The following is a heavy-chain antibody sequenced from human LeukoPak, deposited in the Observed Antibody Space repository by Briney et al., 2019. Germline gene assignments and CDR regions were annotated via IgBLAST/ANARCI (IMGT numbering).Heavy chain of an antibody. J-gene: IGHJ4*02. Sequence: GASVKVSCKASGYTFTSYGISWVRQAPGQGLEWMGWISAYNGNTNYAQKLQGRVTMTTDTSTSTAYMELRSLRSDDTAVYYCARDPYYYDSSGYDYWGQGTLVTVSS. CDR2: ISAYNGNT. D-gene: IGHD3-22*01. CDR3: ARDPYYYDSSGYDY. CDR1: GYTFTSYG. V-gene: IGHV1-18*01.